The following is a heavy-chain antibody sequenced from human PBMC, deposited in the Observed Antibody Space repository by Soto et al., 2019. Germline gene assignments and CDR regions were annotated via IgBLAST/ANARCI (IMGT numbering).Heavy chain of an antibody. CDR2: ISGSGGST. CDR3: AKAQRITMVRGVIGYFQH. J-gene: IGHJ1*01. V-gene: IGHV3-23*01. CDR1: GFTFSSYA. Sequence: GGSLRLSCAASGFTFSSYAMSWVRQAPGKGLEWVSAISGSGGSTYYADSVKGRFTISRDNAKNTLYLQMNSLRAEDTAVYYCAKAQRITMVRGVIGYFQHWGQGTLVTVSS. D-gene: IGHD3-10*01.